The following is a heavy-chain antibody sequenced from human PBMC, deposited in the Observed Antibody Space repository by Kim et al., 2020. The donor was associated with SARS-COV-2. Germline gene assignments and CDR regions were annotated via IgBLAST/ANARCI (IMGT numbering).Heavy chain of an antibody. CDR2: IYYSGST. V-gene: IGHV4-59*01. Sequence: SETLSLTCTVSGGSISSYYWSWIRQPPGKGLEWIGYIYYSGSTNYNPSLKSRVTISVDTSKNQFSLKLSSVTAADTAVYYCARGYNQLHNYFDYWGQGTLVTVSS. D-gene: IGHD2-2*01. J-gene: IGHJ4*02. CDR3: ARGYNQLHNYFDY. CDR1: GGSISSYY.